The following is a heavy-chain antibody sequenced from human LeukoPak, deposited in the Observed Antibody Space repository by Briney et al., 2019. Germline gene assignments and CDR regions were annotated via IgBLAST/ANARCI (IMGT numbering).Heavy chain of an antibody. CDR2: IYYSGNT. CDR1: SGSMNSYY. J-gene: IGHJ4*02. CDR3: ARLRYSNIGYSSPIDY. V-gene: IGHV4-59*08. Sequence: PSETLSLTCTVSSGSMNSYYWSWTRQPPGKGLEWIGYIYYSGNTNYNPSLKSRVTISVDTSKNQFSLKLSSVTAADTAVYYCARLRYSNIGYSSPIDYWGQGTLVTVSS. D-gene: IGHD5-18*01.